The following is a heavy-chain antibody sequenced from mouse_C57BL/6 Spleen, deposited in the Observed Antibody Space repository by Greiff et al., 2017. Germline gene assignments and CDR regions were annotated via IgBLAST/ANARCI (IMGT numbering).Heavy chain of an antibody. CDR1: GYTFTGYW. V-gene: IGHV1-9*01. CDR2: ILPGSGST. Sequence: QVQLQQSGAELMKPGASVKLSCKATGYTFTGYWIEWVKQRPGHGLEWIGEILPGSGSTNYNEKFKGKATFTADTSSNTAYMQLSSLTTEDSAIXYCARGYGYDGRREYAMDDWGQGTSVTVSS. D-gene: IGHD2-2*01. CDR3: ARGYGYDGRREYAMDD. J-gene: IGHJ4*01.